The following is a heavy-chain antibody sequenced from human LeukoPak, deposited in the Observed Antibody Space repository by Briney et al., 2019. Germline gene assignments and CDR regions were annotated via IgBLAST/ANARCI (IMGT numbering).Heavy chain of an antibody. CDR1: GYTFTKYL. CDR2: ISTTTGNP. J-gene: IGHJ4*02. Sequence: VASVKVSCKAYGYTFTKYLMNWVRQAPGQEPEWMGWISTTTGNPTYAQGFTGRFVFSLDASVSTAYLQISSLKAEDTAVYYCARGRRDGYNYSGDYWGQGTLVTVSS. V-gene: IGHV7-4-1*02. D-gene: IGHD5-24*01. CDR3: ARGRRDGYNYSGDY.